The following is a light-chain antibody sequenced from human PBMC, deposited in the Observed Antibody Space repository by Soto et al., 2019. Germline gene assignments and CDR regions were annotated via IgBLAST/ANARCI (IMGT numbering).Light chain of an antibody. Sequence: DIEMTQSPSSVSASVGDRVTITCRASQGISSCLAWYQQKPGKAPRLLIYAASSLQSVVPSRFSSSGSGTDSPPTISILQPEYVATYYCQHDNSFPLTFGGGTKVEIK. V-gene: IGKV1-12*01. CDR3: QHDNSFPLT. CDR1: QGISSC. CDR2: AAS. J-gene: IGKJ4*01.